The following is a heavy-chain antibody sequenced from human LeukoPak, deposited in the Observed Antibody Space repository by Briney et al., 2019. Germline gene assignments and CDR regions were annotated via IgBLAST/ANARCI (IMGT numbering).Heavy chain of an antibody. D-gene: IGHD6-19*01. CDR2: IYPGDSDT. Sequence: GESLKISCKGSGYSFTSYWIGWVRQMPGKGLEWMGPIYPGDSDTRYSPSFQGQVTFSADKSISTAYLQWSSLKASDTAIYYCARHLSALAATYHFYYWGQGTLVTVSS. V-gene: IGHV5-51*01. CDR1: GYSFTSYW. J-gene: IGHJ4*02. CDR3: ARHLSALAATYHFYY.